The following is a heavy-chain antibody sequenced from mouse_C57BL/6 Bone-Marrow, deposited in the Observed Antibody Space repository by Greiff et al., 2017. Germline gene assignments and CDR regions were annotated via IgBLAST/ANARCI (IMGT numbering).Heavy chain of an antibody. Sequence: EVMLVESGGDLVKPGGSLKLSCAASGFTFSSYGMSWVRQTPDKRLEWVAIISSGGSYTYYPDSVKGRFTISRANAKNTLYLQMSSLKSEDTAMYYCARRGQLRLRDAMDYWGQGTSVTVSS. D-gene: IGHD3-2*02. CDR3: ARRGQLRLRDAMDY. CDR2: ISSGGSYT. CDR1: GFTFSSYG. V-gene: IGHV5-6*02. J-gene: IGHJ4*01.